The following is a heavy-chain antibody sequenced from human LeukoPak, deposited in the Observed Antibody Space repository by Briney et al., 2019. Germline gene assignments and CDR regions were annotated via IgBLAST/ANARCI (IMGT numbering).Heavy chain of an antibody. D-gene: IGHD3-10*01. J-gene: IGHJ4*02. CDR1: GFTVSSNY. CDR2: IYSGGST. V-gene: IGHV3-66*01. CDR3: ARAQYYGSGGDY. Sequence: GGSLRLSCAASGFTVSSNYMSWVRQAPGKGLEWVSVIYSGGSTYYADSVKGRFTISRDNSKNTLYLQMSSLRAEDTAVYYCARAQYYGSGGDYWGQGTLVTVPS.